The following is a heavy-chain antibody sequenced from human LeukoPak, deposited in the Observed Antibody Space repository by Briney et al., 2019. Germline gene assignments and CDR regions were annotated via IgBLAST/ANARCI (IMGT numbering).Heavy chain of an antibody. Sequence: PGGSLRLSCAASGFTVSSNYMSWVRQAPGKGLEWVSVIYSGGSTYYADSVKGRFTISRDNSKNTLYLQMNSLRAEDTAVYYCASYYDILTGYKSIPYYYYMDVWGKGTTVTISS. CDR1: GFTVSSNY. CDR3: ASYYDILTGYKSIPYYYYMDV. V-gene: IGHV3-66*01. J-gene: IGHJ6*03. CDR2: IYSGGST. D-gene: IGHD3-9*01.